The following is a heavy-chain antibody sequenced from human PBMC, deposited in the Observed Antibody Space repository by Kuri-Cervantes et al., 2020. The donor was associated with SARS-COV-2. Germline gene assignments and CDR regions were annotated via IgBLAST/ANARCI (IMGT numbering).Heavy chain of an antibody. V-gene: IGHV1-24*01. CDR1: GYTLTELS. CDR2: FDPEDGET. CDR3: ARGVPRLQLWLPGWFDT. J-gene: IGHJ5*02. D-gene: IGHD5-18*01. Sequence: ASVKVSCKVSGYTLTELSMHWVRQAPGQGLEWMGGFDPEDGETIYAQKFQGRVTMTEDTSTDTAYMELSSLRSDDTAVYYCARGVPRLQLWLPGWFDTWGQGTLVTVSS.